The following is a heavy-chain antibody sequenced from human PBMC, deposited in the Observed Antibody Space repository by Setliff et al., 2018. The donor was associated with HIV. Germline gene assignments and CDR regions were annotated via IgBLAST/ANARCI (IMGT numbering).Heavy chain of an antibody. CDR2: MYDGGST. J-gene: IGHJ4*02. CDR3: AKGSGFYDY. D-gene: IGHD3-22*01. V-gene: IGHV3-53*01. Sequence: RLSCTVSGFTVSSNYMTWVRQAPGKGLEWVALMYDGGSTYYADSVKGRFTITRDISKNTLDLQMNSLRVDDTAVYYCAKGSGFYDYWGQGTLVTVSS. CDR1: GFTVSSNY.